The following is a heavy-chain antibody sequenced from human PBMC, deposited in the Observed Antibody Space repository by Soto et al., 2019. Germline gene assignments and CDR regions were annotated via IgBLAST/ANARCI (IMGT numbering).Heavy chain of an antibody. V-gene: IGHV3-30*18. CDR3: AKDSTYSYDSSGYLGY. CDR1: GFTFGSYG. J-gene: IGHJ4*02. CDR2: ISYVGINK. Sequence: GGSLRLSCAASGFTFGSYGMHWVRQAPGKGLEWVGVISYVGINKYYADSAKGRFTISRDNSKNTLYLQMNSLRAEDTAVYYCAKDSTYSYDSSGYLGYWGQGTLVTVSS. D-gene: IGHD3-22*01.